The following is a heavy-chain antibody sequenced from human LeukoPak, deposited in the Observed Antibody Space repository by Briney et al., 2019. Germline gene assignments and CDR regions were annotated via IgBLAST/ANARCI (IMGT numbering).Heavy chain of an antibody. V-gene: IGHV3-48*01. D-gene: IGHD4-11*01. J-gene: IGHJ4*02. CDR2: ITSSSSTI. CDR3: ARSNGHFDY. CDR1: GFTFSIYS. Sequence: GSLRLSCAASGFTFSIYSMNWVRQAPGKGLEWVSYITSSSSTIYYADSVKGRFTISRDNAKNSLYLQMNSLRAEDTAVYYCARSNGHFDYWGQGTLVTVSS.